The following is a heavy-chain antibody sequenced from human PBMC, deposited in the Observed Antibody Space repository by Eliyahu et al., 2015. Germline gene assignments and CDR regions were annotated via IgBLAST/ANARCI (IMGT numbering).Heavy chain of an antibody. CDR2: IYTSGST. D-gene: IGHD2-2*01. Sequence: KGLEWIGRIYTSGSTNYNPSLKSRVTISVDTSKNQFSLKLSSVTAADTAVYYCARVRGRFLVPAALMDAINYYYYMDVWGKGTTVTVSS. J-gene: IGHJ6*03. V-gene: IGHV4-61*02. CDR3: ARVRGRFLVPAALMDAINYYYYMDV.